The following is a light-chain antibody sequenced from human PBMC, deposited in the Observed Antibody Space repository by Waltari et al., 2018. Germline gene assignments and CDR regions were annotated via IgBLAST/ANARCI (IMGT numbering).Light chain of an antibody. CDR3: AAWDDSLSRLV. V-gene: IGLV1-47*01. CDR1: SSNIGTNF. J-gene: IGLJ3*02. CDR2: KDN. Sequence: QSVLTQPPSTSGTPGQRVTISCSGSSSNIGTNFVYLYQQLPGTAPKLLIFKDNQRPSGVPDRFSDSRSGTSASLAISGLRSEDEADYYCAAWDDSLSRLVFGGGTKLTVL.